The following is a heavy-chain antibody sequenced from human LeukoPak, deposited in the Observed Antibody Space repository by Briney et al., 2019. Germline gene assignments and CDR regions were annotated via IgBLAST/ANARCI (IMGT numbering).Heavy chain of an antibody. Sequence: SATLSLTCTVSGGSISSYYWSWIRQPPGKGLEWIGYINYTGSTNYNPSLKSRVTISVDTSKNQFSLKLSSVTAADTAVYYCARGSGYRHYYYYYGMDVWGQGTTVTVSS. CDR2: INYTGST. CDR3: ARGSGYRHYYYYYGMDV. CDR1: GGSISSYY. V-gene: IGHV4-59*01. D-gene: IGHD3-22*01. J-gene: IGHJ6*02.